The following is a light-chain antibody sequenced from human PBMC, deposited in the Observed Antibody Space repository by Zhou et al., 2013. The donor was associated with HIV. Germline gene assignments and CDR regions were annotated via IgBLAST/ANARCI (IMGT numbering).Light chain of an antibody. CDR2: AAS. CDR1: QGISSW. Sequence: DIQMTQSPSSVSASIGDRVTITCRASQGISSWLAWYQQKPGKVPKLLIYAASSLQTGVPSRFSGSGSGTDFTLTISSLQPEDFATYYCHQSYTSPQTFGGGTKVEI. CDR3: HQSYTSPQT. V-gene: IGKV1-12*01. J-gene: IGKJ4*01.